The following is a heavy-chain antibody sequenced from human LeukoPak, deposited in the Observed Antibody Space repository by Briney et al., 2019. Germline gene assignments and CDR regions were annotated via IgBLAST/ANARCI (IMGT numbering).Heavy chain of an antibody. J-gene: IGHJ4*02. CDR2: ISSGGSTI. CDR3: ARGYRRYYFDS. CDR1: GFTFGDFY. V-gene: IGHV3-11*01. D-gene: IGHD6-13*01. Sequence: VKPGGSLRLSCAASGFTFGDFYMTWIRQAPGEGLEWVSYISSGGSTIYYADSVKGRFTISRDNAKNSLYLQMNSLRAEDTAVYYCARGYRRYYFDSWGRGTLVTASS.